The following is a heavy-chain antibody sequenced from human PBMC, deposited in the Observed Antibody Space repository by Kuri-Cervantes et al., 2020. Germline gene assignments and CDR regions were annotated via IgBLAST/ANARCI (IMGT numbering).Heavy chain of an antibody. D-gene: IGHD3-9*01. CDR2: ISYDGSNK. V-gene: IGHV3-30*18. J-gene: IGHJ3*02. Sequence: GGSLRLSCAASGFTFSSYGMHWVRQAPGKGLEWVAVISYDGSNKYYADSVKGRFTISRDNSKNTLYLQMNSLRAEDTAVYYCAKEIYDILTGSFTGAFDIWGQGTMVTVSS. CDR3: AKEIYDILTGSFTGAFDI. CDR1: GFTFSSYG.